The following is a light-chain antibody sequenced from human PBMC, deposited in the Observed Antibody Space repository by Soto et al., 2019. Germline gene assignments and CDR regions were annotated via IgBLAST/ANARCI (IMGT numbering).Light chain of an antibody. CDR2: GAS. CDR1: QSVSSSY. Sequence: EIVLTQSPGTLSLSPGERATLSCRASQSVSSSYLAWYQQKPGQAPRLLIYGASSRATGIPDMFSGSGSGTDFTLTISRLEPEDFAVYYCQQYGSLRITFGQGTRLEIK. J-gene: IGKJ5*01. CDR3: QQYGSLRIT. V-gene: IGKV3-20*01.